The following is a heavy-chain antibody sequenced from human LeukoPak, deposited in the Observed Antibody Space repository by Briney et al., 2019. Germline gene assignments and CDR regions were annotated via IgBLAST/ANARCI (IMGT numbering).Heavy chain of an antibody. CDR3: ARPLWFGGYYFDY. CDR1: GFTFSSYA. Sequence: GRSLRLSCAASGFTFSSYAMHWVRQAPGKGLEWVAVISYDGSNKYYADSVEGRFTISRDNSKNTLYLQMNSLRAEDTAVYYCARPLWFGGYYFDYWGQGTLVTVSS. D-gene: IGHD3-10*01. J-gene: IGHJ4*02. V-gene: IGHV3-30-3*01. CDR2: ISYDGSNK.